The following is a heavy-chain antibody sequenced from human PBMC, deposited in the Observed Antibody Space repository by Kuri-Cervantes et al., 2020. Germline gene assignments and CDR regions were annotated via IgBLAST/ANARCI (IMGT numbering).Heavy chain of an antibody. CDR2: ISWNGDTI. J-gene: IGHJ1*01. CDR3: AAQASSSWYLVEYFHH. CDR1: GFTFDDYG. V-gene: IGHV3-20*04. Sequence: GESLKISCAASGFTFDDYGMSWVRQVPGKGLEWVAGISWNGDTIRYADSVKGRFTISRDNAKNSLYLQMNSLRAEDTAVYYCAAQASSSWYLVEYFHHWGQGTLVTVSS. D-gene: IGHD6-13*01.